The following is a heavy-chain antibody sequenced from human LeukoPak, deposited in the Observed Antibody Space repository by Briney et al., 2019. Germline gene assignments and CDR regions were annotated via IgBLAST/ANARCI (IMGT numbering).Heavy chain of an antibody. Sequence: GGSLRLSCVASGFTFRGHSMNGVRQAPGKGLEWVSSISSSSSYIYYADSVKGRFTISRDNAKNSLYLQINSLRAEDTAVYYCVRGNYGDYAYFDYWGQGTLVTVSS. CDR3: VRGNYGDYAYFDY. J-gene: IGHJ4*02. CDR1: GFTFRGHS. CDR2: ISSSSSYI. D-gene: IGHD4-17*01. V-gene: IGHV3-21*01.